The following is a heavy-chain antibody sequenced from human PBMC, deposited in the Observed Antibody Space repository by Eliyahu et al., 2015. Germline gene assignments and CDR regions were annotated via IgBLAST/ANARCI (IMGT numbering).Heavy chain of an antibody. D-gene: IGHD1-1*01. CDR1: GFXVXSXY. CDR3: ARVQLERRESVYYYYYYMDV. CDR2: IYSGGST. J-gene: IGHJ6*03. V-gene: IGHV3-53*01. Sequence: EVQXVESGGGLIQPGGSLRLSXAASGFXVXSXYMSXVRQAPGKGLEWVSVIYSGGSTYYADSVKGRFTISRDNSKNTLYLQMNSLRAEDTAVYYCARVQLERRESVYYYYYYMDVWGKGTTVTVSS.